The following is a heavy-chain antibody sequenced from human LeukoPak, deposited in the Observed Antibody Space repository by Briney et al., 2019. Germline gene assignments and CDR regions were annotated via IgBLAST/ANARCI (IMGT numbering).Heavy chain of an antibody. Sequence: GGSLRLSCAASGYTFSSNTMHWVRQAPGKGLDWVSYITSTSSTIYYADSVKGRFTISRDNAKNSLYLQMNSLRAEDTAVYYCARDRRDGGSLGDWGQGTLVTVSS. CDR2: ITSTSSTI. CDR1: GYTFSSNT. D-gene: IGHD1-26*01. J-gene: IGHJ4*02. CDR3: ARDRRDGGSLGD. V-gene: IGHV3-48*01.